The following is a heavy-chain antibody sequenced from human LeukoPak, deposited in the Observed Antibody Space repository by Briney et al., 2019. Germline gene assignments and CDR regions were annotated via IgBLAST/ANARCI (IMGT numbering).Heavy chain of an antibody. V-gene: IGHV3-33*01. D-gene: IGHD3-3*01. CDR3: VRDRGYYGDY. Sequence: GRSLRLSCAASGFTLSSYGMHWVRQAPGKGLEWVAIIWYDGSNKYYADSVKGRFTISRDNSKNTLNLQMNSLRAEDTAVYYCVRDRGYYGDYWGQGTLVTVSS. J-gene: IGHJ4*02. CDR1: GFTLSSYG. CDR2: IWYDGSNK.